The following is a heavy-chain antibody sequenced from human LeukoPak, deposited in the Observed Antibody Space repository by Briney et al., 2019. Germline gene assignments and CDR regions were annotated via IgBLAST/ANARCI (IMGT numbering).Heavy chain of an antibody. J-gene: IGHJ3*02. CDR1: GYTFTSYG. Sequence: ASVKVSCKASGYTFTSYGISCVRQAPGQGLEWMGWISAYNGNTNYAQKLQGRVTMTTDTSTSTAYMELRSLRSDDTAVYYCARPRTTGSSPNAFDIWGQGTMVTVSS. V-gene: IGHV1-18*01. CDR2: ISAYNGNT. CDR3: ARPRTTGSSPNAFDI. D-gene: IGHD6-6*01.